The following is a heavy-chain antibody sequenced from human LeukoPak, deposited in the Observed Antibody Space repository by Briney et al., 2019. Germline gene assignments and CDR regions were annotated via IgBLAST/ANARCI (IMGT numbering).Heavy chain of an antibody. V-gene: IGHV3-48*03. J-gene: IGHJ6*04. CDR3: ARDSYGSGIRAFDI. CDR1: GFTFSSYE. D-gene: IGHD3-10*01. Sequence: GWSLRLSCAASGFTFSSYEMNWVRQAPGKGLEGVAYISSSGSTIYYADSVRGRFTISSDNAKNSLYLQVNSLRAEDTAVYYCARDSYGSGIRAFDIWGKGTPVTVSS. CDR2: ISSSGSTI.